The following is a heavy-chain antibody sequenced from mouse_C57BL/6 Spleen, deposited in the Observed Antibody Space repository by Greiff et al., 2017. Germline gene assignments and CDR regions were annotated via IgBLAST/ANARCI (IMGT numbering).Heavy chain of an antibody. V-gene: IGHV5-6*01. J-gene: IGHJ4*01. CDR1: GFTFSSYG. Sequence: EVKLVESGGDLVKPGGSLKLSCAASGFTFSSYGMSWVRQTPDKRLEWVATISSGGSYTYYPDSVKGRFTISRDNAKNTLYLQMSSLKSEDTAMYYCARQDGNYRYYAMDYWGQGTSGTVSS. CDR2: ISSGGSYT. D-gene: IGHD2-1*01. CDR3: ARQDGNYRYYAMDY.